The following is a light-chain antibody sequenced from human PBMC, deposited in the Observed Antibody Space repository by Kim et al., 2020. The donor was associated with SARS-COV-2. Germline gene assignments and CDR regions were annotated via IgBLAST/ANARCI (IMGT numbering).Light chain of an antibody. CDR3: PLYYNPLYS. Sequence: DIQMTQSPSSLSASVGDRVTITCQASQDISNYLNWYQQKPGKAPKLLIYDASNLETGVPSRFSGSGSGTDFTFTISSLQPEDIATYYSPLYYNPLYSLGQET. CDR2: DAS. CDR1: QDISNY. V-gene: IGKV1-33*01. J-gene: IGKJ2*03.